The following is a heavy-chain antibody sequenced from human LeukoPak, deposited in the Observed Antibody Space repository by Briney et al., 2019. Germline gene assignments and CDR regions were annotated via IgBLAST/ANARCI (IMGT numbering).Heavy chain of an antibody. Sequence: PSETLSLTCTVSGGSISSYYWSWLRQPPGKGLESMWYIYYSVSTNYNTSLKSRVTISVDTSKNQFSLKLSSVTAADTAVYYCAREVWTMVRGVPHWFDPWGQGTLVTVSS. CDR1: GGSISSYY. CDR3: AREVWTMVRGVPHWFDP. J-gene: IGHJ5*02. D-gene: IGHD3-10*01. V-gene: IGHV4-59*12. CDR2: IYYSVST.